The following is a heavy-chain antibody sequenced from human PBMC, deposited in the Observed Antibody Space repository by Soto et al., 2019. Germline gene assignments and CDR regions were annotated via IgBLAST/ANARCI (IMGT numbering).Heavy chain of an antibody. D-gene: IGHD5-12*01. Sequence: ASVKVSCKASGYTFTSYGISWVRQAPGQGLEWMGWISAYNGNTNYAQKLQGRVTMTTDTSTSTAYMELRSLRSDDTAVYYCARDPDRWLQSRHNWFDPWGQGTLVTVPS. V-gene: IGHV1-18*01. CDR1: GYTFTSYG. CDR3: ARDPDRWLQSRHNWFDP. J-gene: IGHJ5*02. CDR2: ISAYNGNT.